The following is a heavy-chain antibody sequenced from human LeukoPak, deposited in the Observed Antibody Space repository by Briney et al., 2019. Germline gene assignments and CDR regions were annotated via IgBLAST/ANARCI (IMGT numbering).Heavy chain of an antibody. CDR2: INPSGGST. J-gene: IGHJ6*03. CDR1: GYTFTSYY. Sequence: GASVKVSCKASGYTFTSYYMHWVRQAPGQGLEWMGIINPSGGSTSYAQKFQGRVTMTRDMSTSTVYMELSSLRSEDTAVYYCARDRYSSGWHPYCMDVWGKGTTVTVSS. CDR3: ARDRYSSGWHPYCMDV. V-gene: IGHV1-46*01. D-gene: IGHD6-19*01.